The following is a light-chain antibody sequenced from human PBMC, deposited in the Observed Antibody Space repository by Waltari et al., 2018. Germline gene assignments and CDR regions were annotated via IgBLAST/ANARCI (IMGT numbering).Light chain of an antibody. CDR2: EDN. Sequence: SYELTQPPSVSVSPGQTAGIPCPGDALPKQYAYGYQHLSGQAPVLVIFEDNKLPTGIPEGFSGSNSGAVATLTIGGAQVEDEAVYYCFSTDSSGNHRVFGGGTKLTVL. V-gene: IGLV3-10*01. CDR1: ALPKQY. J-gene: IGLJ2*01. CDR3: FSTDSSGNHRV.